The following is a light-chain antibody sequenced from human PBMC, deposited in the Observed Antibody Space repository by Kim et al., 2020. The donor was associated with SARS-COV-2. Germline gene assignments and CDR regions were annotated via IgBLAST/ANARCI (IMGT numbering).Light chain of an antibody. CDR3: QQSYTAPWT. CDR2: AAT. CDR1: QNIDDY. Sequence: DIQMTQSPSSLSASLGDRVIITCRASQNIDDYLNWYQQKPGRAPKFLIYAATSLHSGVPSRFSGSGSGTVFTLTISNLQPEDFATYFCQQSYTAPWTFGRGTKVDIK. J-gene: IGKJ1*01. V-gene: IGKV1-39*01.